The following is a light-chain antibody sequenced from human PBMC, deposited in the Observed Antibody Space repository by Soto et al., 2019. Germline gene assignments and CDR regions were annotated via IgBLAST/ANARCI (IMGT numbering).Light chain of an antibody. Sequence: QLVLTQPRSVSGSPGQSVTISCTGTSSDVGGYNYVSWYQQHPGKAPKLIIYDVSQRPSGVPDRFSGSKSGNTASLTISGLQAEDEADYHCCSYAGSYTHWVFGGGTKLTVL. CDR3: CSYAGSYTHWV. V-gene: IGLV2-11*01. CDR2: DVS. J-gene: IGLJ3*02. CDR1: SSDVGGYNY.